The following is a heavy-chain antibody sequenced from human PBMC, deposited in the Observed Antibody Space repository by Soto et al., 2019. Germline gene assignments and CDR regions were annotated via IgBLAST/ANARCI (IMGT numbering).Heavy chain of an antibody. V-gene: IGHV3-64*01. J-gene: IGHJ6*03. Sequence: EVQLVESGGGLVQPGGSLRLSCAASGFTFSSYAMHWVRQAPGKGLEYVSAISSNGGSTYYANSVKGRFTISRDNSKNTLYLQMGSLRAEDMAVYYCATLLTGDPYYYYYYMDVWGKGTTVTVSS. CDR2: ISSNGGST. CDR3: ATLLTGDPYYYYYYMDV. D-gene: IGHD7-27*01. CDR1: GFTFSSYA.